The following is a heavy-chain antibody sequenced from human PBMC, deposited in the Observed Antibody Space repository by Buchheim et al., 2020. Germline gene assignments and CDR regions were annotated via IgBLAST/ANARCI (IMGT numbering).Heavy chain of an antibody. CDR3: AREGGGYYDSSGYYYGRYFDL. CDR2: IIPIFGTA. V-gene: IGHV1-69*12. D-gene: IGHD3-22*01. Sequence: QVQLVQSGAEVKKPGSSVKVSCKASGGTFSSYAITWVRQAPGQGLEWMGGIIPIFGTANYAQKFQGRITITADESTSTAYMELSRLRSEDTDVYYCAREGGGYYDSSGYYYGRYFDLWGRGTL. CDR1: GGTFSSYA. J-gene: IGHJ2*01.